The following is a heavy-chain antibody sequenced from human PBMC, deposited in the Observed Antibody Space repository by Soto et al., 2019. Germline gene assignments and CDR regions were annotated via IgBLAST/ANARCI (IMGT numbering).Heavy chain of an antibody. CDR3: ARTPLI. CDR2: VYSNGTT. V-gene: IGHV4-59*01. CDR1: GDSISSYY. D-gene: IGHD2-15*01. Sequence: SETLSLTCTVSGDSISSYYWSWIRRPPGKGLEWIGFVYSNGTTSYSRSLRSRVTMSVDTSTNQFSLNLKSVTAADSAVYYCARTPLIWGQGILVTVSS. J-gene: IGHJ4*02.